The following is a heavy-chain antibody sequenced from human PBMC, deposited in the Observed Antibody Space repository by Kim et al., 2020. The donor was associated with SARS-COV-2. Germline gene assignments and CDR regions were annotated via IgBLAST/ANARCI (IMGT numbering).Heavy chain of an antibody. D-gene: IGHD3-22*01. J-gene: IGHJ4*02. CDR3: ARDPGIRPYYYGLSYFDY. Sequence: KGRFTISRDNAKNSLYLQMNSLRAEDTAVYYCARDPGIRPYYYGLSYFDYWGQGTLVTVSS. V-gene: IGHV3-11*06.